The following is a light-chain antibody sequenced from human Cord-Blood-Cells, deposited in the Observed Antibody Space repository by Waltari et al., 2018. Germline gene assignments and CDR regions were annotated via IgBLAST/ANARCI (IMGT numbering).Light chain of an antibody. Sequence: DLQMTHSPSPLPASVGDRVTTTRRARQSISSWLAWYQQTPGKAPKLLIYKASSLESGVPSRCSGSGSGTEFTLTISSLQPDDFATYYCQQYNSYPWTFGQGTKVEIK. CDR1: QSISSW. CDR3: QQYNSYPWT. V-gene: IGKV1-5*03. CDR2: KAS. J-gene: IGKJ1*01.